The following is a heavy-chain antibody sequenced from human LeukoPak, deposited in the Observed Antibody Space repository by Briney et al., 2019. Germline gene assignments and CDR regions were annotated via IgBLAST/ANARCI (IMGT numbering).Heavy chain of an antibody. CDR1: GFTFSSYG. V-gene: IGHV3-30*18. Sequence: GGSLRLSCAASGFTFSSYGMHWVRQAPGKGLEWVAVISYDGSNKYYADSVKGRSTISRDNSKNTLYLQMNSLRAEDTAVYYCAKEWGHYDILTGYLNWGQGTLVTVSS. CDR2: ISYDGSNK. J-gene: IGHJ4*02. CDR3: AKEWGHYDILTGYLN. D-gene: IGHD3-9*01.